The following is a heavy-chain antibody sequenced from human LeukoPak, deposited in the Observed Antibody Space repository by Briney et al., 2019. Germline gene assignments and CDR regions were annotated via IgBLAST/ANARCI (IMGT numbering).Heavy chain of an antibody. CDR3: ARDIISGSYYTDY. V-gene: IGHV1-2*02. D-gene: IGHD1-26*01. J-gene: IGHJ4*02. CDR1: GYTFTGYY. Sequence: ASVKVSCKASGYTFTGYYMHWVRQAPGQGLEWMGWINPNSGGTKYAQKFQGRVTMTRDTSISTAYMEMSRLRYDDTAVYYCARDIISGSYYTDYWGQGTLVTVSS. CDR2: INPNSGGT.